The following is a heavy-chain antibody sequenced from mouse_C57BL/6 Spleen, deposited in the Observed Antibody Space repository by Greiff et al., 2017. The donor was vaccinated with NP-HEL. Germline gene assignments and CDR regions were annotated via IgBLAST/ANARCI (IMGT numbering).Heavy chain of an antibody. CDR2: ISSGSSTI. CDR1: GFTFSDYG. D-gene: IGHD1-1*01. CDR3: ARDSTTVVEGYSDV. V-gene: IGHV5-17*01. Sequence: EVHLVESGGGLVKPGGSLKLSCAASGFTFSDYGMHWVRQAPEKGLEWVAYISSGSSTIYYADTVKGRITISRDNAKNNLFLQMTRLRSEDTAMYYCARDSTTVVEGYSDVWGTGTTVTVSS. J-gene: IGHJ1*03.